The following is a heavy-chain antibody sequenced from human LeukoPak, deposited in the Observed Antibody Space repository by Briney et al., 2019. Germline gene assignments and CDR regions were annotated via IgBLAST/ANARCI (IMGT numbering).Heavy chain of an antibody. D-gene: IGHD3-22*01. V-gene: IGHV3-21*01. CDR2: ISSDSVYI. CDR3: ARRYYDTRGYPFEY. J-gene: IGHJ4*02. Sequence: GGSLRLTCVASGFTFSSYTMNWVRQAPGKGLEWVSSISSDSVYIFYADSLKGRFTISRDNAENSVYLQMNSLRAEDTAVYYCARRYYDTRGYPFEYWGQGTPVTVSS. CDR1: GFTFSSYT.